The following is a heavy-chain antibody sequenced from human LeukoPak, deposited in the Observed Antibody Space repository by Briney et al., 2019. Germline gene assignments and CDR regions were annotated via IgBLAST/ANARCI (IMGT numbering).Heavy chain of an antibody. CDR2: IKQDGSEK. V-gene: IGHV3-7*01. Sequence: GGSLRLSCAASGFIFSSYWMSWVRQAPGKGLEWVANIKQDGSEKYYVDSVKGRFTISRDNAKNSLYLQMNSLRAEDTAVYYCARDGSHYEVDCWGQGTLVTVSA. CDR1: GFIFSSYW. CDR3: ARDGSHYEVDC. D-gene: IGHD1-26*01. J-gene: IGHJ4*02.